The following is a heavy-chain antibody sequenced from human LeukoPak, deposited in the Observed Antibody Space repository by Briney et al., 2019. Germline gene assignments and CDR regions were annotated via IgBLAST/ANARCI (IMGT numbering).Heavy chain of an antibody. CDR1: GFTFNTYT. D-gene: IGHD2-2*01. V-gene: IGHV3-21*05. CDR2: ISGSSGII. CDR3: ARLVCSTIPCYGKFYFDS. J-gene: IGHJ4*02. Sequence: PGGSLRLSCAASGFTFNTYTMNWVRQAPGKGLEWVSYISGSSGIIYYADSVKGRFTISRDNAKNSVYLQMNSLRAEDTAVYYCARLVCSTIPCYGKFYFDSWGQGTLVPVSS.